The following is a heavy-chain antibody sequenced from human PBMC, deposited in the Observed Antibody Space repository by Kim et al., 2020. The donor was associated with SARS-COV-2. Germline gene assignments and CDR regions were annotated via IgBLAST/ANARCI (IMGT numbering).Heavy chain of an antibody. CDR3: ARDIGGVTIFGVVIYGMDA. J-gene: IGHJ6*02. Sequence: SETLSLTCAVSGGSISSSNWWSWVRQPPGKGLEWIGEIYHSGSTNYNPSLKSRVTISVDKSKNQFSLKLSSVTAADTAVYYCARDIGGVTIFGVVIYGMDAWAQGTTVTVSS. D-gene: IGHD3-3*01. CDR1: GGSISSSNW. V-gene: IGHV4-4*02. CDR2: IYHSGST.